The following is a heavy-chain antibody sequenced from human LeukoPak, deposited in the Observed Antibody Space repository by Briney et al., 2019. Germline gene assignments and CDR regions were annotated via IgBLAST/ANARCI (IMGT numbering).Heavy chain of an antibody. CDR1: GGTFSSYA. J-gene: IGHJ3*02. V-gene: IGHV1-69*13. CDR2: IIPIFGTA. D-gene: IGHD2-2*01. Sequence: SVKVSCKASGGTFSSYAISWVRQAPGQGLEWMGGIIPIFGTANYAQKFQGRVTITVDESTSTAYMELSSLRSEDTAVYYCAKYCSSTSCYAFDIWGQGTMVTVSS. CDR3: AKYCSSTSCYAFDI.